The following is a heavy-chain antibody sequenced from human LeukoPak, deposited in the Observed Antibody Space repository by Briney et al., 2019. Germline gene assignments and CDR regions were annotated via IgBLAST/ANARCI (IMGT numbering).Heavy chain of an antibody. CDR1: GYSFNNYW. J-gene: IGHJ4*02. CDR3: ATRGGDLDY. CDR2: IYPGDSGT. D-gene: IGHD3-16*01. Sequence: GESLKISCKGSGYSFNNYWIGWVRQMPGKGLEWMGIIYPGDSGTKYSPSFQGQVTISADKSISTAYLQWNSLKASDSAMYYCATRGGDLDYWGQGTLVTVSS. V-gene: IGHV5-51*01.